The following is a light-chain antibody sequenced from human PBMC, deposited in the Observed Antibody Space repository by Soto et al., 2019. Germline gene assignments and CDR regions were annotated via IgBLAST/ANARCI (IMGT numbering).Light chain of an antibody. J-gene: IGLJ2*01. CDR2: STN. Sequence: QSVLTQPPSASGTPGQRVTISCSGSSSNIGSNSVNWYQQLPGTAPKLLNYSTNQRPSGVPDRFSGSKSDTSASLAISGLQSEDEADYYCAAWDDSLNGEVVFGGGTQLTVL. CDR1: SSNIGSNS. CDR3: AAWDDSLNGEVV. V-gene: IGLV1-44*01.